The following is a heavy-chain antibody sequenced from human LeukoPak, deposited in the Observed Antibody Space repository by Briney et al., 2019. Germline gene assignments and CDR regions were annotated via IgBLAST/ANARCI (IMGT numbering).Heavy chain of an antibody. J-gene: IGHJ4*02. D-gene: IGHD3-16*02. Sequence: GGSLRLSCAASGFTFSNYWMSWVRQAPGKGLEWVANIKQDGSDKSYVDSVKGRFTISRDNAKNSLFLQMNSLRAEDTAVYYCARDYPGKRGFVQWGQGTLVTVSS. CDR2: IKQDGSDK. CDR1: GFTFSNYW. V-gene: IGHV3-7*01. CDR3: ARDYPGKRGFVQ.